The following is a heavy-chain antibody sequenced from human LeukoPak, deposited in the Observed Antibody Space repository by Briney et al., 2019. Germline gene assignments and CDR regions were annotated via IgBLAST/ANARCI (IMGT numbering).Heavy chain of an antibody. D-gene: IGHD3-22*01. CDR2: ISSSSSTI. CDR1: GFTFSSYS. CDR3: ARDRSYYDSSGDFDY. J-gene: IGHJ4*02. Sequence: GGSLRLSCAASGFTFSSYSMNWVRQAPGKGLEWVSYISSSSSTIYYADSVKGRFTISRDNAKNSLYLQMNSLRAEDTAVYYCARDRSYYDSSGDFDYWGQGTLVTVSS. V-gene: IGHV3-48*04.